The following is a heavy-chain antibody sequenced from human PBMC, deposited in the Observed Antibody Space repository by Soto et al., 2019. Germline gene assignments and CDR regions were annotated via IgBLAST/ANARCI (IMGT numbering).Heavy chain of an antibody. Sequence: ASVKVSGKASGYTFTSYVIHLLLQAPVQRLEWMGWINAANGDTKYSPKFQGRVTITRDTSASTAYMELSSLRSEDTAVYYCVRRHVSATGIDWFDPWGQGTLVTVSS. D-gene: IGHD6-13*01. CDR3: VRRHVSATGIDWFDP. V-gene: IGHV1-3*01. CDR2: INAANGDT. J-gene: IGHJ5*02. CDR1: GYTFTSYV.